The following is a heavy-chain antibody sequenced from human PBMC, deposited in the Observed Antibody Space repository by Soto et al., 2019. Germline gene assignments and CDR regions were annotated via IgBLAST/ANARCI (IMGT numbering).Heavy chain of an antibody. Sequence: SERLSLTCTVSGGSISSYYWSWIRQTPGKGLEWIGYIYYSGSTNYNPSLKSRVTISVDTSKNQFSLKLSSVTAADTAVYYCARGITIFGVVIDDAFDIWGQGTMVTVSS. D-gene: IGHD3-3*01. CDR2: IYYSGST. V-gene: IGHV4-59*01. CDR1: GGSISSYY. J-gene: IGHJ3*02. CDR3: ARGITIFGVVIDDAFDI.